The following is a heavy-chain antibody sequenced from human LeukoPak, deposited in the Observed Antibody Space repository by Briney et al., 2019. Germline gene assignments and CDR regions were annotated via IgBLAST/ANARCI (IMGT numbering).Heavy chain of an antibody. Sequence: GGSLRLSCAASGFTFSSYALSWVRQAPGKGLEWVSGISGSGGSTHYADSVKGRFTISRDNAKNTLYLQMNSLRAEDTAVYYCARGSDSSGWYSSFDYWGQGTLVTVSS. CDR1: GFTFSSYA. J-gene: IGHJ4*02. CDR2: ISGSGGST. D-gene: IGHD6-19*01. V-gene: IGHV3-23*01. CDR3: ARGSDSSGWYSSFDY.